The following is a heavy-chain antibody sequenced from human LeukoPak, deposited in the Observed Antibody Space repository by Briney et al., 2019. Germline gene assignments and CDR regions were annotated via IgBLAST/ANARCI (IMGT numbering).Heavy chain of an antibody. CDR1: GFTFSTYW. CDR3: ARVRCSSNTCFPDY. D-gene: IGHD2-2*01. Sequence: PGGSLRLSCAASGFTFSTYWMSWVRQAPGKGLEWVANIKQDGSDKYYVDSVEGRFTISRDNAKNSLFLQMNSLRAEDTAVYYCARVRCSSNTCFPDYWGQGTLVTVSS. CDR2: IKQDGSDK. V-gene: IGHV3-7*01. J-gene: IGHJ4*02.